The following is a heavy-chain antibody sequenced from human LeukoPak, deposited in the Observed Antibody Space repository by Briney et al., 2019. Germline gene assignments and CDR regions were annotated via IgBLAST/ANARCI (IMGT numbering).Heavy chain of an antibody. V-gene: IGHV3-30*03. J-gene: IGHJ4*02. CDR3: ARRPDRGFGELGGFFDY. Sequence: PGGSLRLSCAASGFAFSSYGMHWVRQAPGEGLEWVALISYDGGNKYYADSVKGRFTISRDNSKNTLYLQMNSLRAEDTAVYYCARRPDRGFGELGGFFDYWGQGTLVTVSS. D-gene: IGHD3-10*01. CDR1: GFAFSSYG. CDR2: ISYDGGNK.